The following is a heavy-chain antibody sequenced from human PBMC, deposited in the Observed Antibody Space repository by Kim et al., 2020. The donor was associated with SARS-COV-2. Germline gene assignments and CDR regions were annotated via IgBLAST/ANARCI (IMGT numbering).Heavy chain of an antibody. V-gene: IGHV4-39*07. D-gene: IGHD6-13*01. CDR3: ARDHRGAAAVWFDP. J-gene: IGHJ5*02. Sequence: NPSLKSRVSISEDTAKTQFSLKLTSVTAADTAVYYCARDHRGAAAVWFDPWGQGTLITVSS.